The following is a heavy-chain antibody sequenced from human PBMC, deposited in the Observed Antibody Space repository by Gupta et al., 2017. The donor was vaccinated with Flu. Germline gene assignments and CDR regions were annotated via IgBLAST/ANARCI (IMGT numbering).Heavy chain of an antibody. V-gene: IGHV4-34*01. CDR2: LNHSGST. CDR3: ARFGWGIPIFGVVTPYYYYGMDV. CDR1: DGSFSGYY. J-gene: IGHJ6*02. Sequence: QVQLQQWGAGLLKPSETLSLTCAVYDGSFSGYYWRWIRQPPGKGLEWIGELNHSGSTNYNPSLKSRVTLSVDTSKNQFCRKLSSVTAADTAVYYCARFGWGIPIFGVVTPYYYYGMDVWGQGTTVTVS. D-gene: IGHD3-3*01.